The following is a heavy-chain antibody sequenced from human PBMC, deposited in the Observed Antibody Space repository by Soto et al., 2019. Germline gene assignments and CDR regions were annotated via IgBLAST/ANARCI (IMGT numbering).Heavy chain of an antibody. CDR1: GYTFTDYY. J-gene: IGHJ6*02. V-gene: IGHV1-2*04. D-gene: IGHD2-8*01. CDR2: INPRSGGR. CDR3: ARGESTDCSNGVCVSAYYYAMHV. Sequence: QVQLVQSGDQMRKPGASLKVSCMASGYTFTDYYIYWVRQAPGQGPEWLGKINPRSGGRSLSQRFRGCVTLEKDTSITTATMELHTLTSGDSAVYYCARGESTDCSNGVCVSAYYYAMHVWGQGTTVTVSS.